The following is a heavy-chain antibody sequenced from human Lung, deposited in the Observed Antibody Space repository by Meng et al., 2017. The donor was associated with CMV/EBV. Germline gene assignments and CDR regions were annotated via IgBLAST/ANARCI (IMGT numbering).Heavy chain of an antibody. CDR3: AKDLLLFGGPNAYFDQ. CDR1: GFRFDDYG. Sequence: GGSLRLXCAASGFRFDDYGMHWVRQTPGKGLEWVAFIRHDGTNKFYGDSVKGRFTISRDNSKNTVYLQMNSLRPEETAVYYCAKDLLLFGGPNAYFDQWGQGTXVTGYS. D-gene: IGHD3-16*01. J-gene: IGHJ4*02. CDR2: IRHDGTNK. V-gene: IGHV3-30*02.